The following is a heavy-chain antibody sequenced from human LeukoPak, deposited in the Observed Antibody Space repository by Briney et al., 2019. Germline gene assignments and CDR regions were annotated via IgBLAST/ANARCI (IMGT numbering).Heavy chain of an antibody. D-gene: IGHD2-21*01. Sequence: GGSLRLSCAASGFTFDDFTMHWVRQAPGKGLEWVSIISWDSTTTNYADSVKGRFFISRDNSKGSLYLQMNSLRTEDTAFYYCAKTAYDEYYFDLRGQGTLVTVSS. CDR3: AKTAYDEYYFDL. CDR1: GFTFDDFT. J-gene: IGHJ4*02. CDR2: ISWDSTTT. V-gene: IGHV3-43*01.